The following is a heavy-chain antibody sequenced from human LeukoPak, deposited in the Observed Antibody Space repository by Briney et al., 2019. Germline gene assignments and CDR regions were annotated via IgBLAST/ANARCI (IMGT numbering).Heavy chain of an antibody. CDR1: GFTLSYNW. D-gene: IGHD3-22*01. J-gene: IGHJ4*02. CDR3: AKEGFTYYYDSSGYPDY. CDR2: IKQDGSDK. Sequence: PGGSLRLSCAASGFTLSYNWMSWVRQAPGKGLEWVANIKQDGSDKYYVDSVKGRFTISRDNSKNTLYLQMNSLRAEDTAVYYCAKEGFTYYYDSSGYPDYWGQGTLVTVSS. V-gene: IGHV3-7*03.